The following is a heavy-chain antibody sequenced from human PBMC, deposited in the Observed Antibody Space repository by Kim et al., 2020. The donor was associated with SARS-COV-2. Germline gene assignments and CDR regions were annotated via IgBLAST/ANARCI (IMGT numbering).Heavy chain of an antibody. CDR3: ARGYSSGWYRLNY. CDR2: IIPIFGTA. CDR1: GGTFSSYA. J-gene: IGHJ4*02. Sequence: SVKVSCKASGGTFSSYAISWVRQAPGQGLEWMGGIIPIFGTANYAQKFQGRVTITADESTSIAYMELSSLRSEDTAVYYCARGYSSGWYRLNYWGQGTLVTVSS. D-gene: IGHD6-19*01. V-gene: IGHV1-69*13.